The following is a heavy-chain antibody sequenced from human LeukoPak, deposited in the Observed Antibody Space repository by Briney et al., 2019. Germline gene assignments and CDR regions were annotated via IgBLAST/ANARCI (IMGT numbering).Heavy chain of an antibody. J-gene: IGHJ6*03. Sequence: PGGSLRLSCAASGFTFSSYWMSWVRQAPGKGLEWVANIKQDGSEKYYVDSVKGRFTISRDNAKNSLYLQMNSLRAEDTALYYCAREGLELGYYYYMDVWGKGTTVTVSS. CDR1: GFTFSSYW. V-gene: IGHV3-7*03. CDR3: AREGLELGYYYYMDV. D-gene: IGHD1-7*01. CDR2: IKQDGSEK.